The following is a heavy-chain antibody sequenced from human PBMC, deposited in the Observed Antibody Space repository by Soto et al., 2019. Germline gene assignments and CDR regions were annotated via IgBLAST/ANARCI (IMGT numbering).Heavy chain of an antibody. CDR1: GFTFSSYG. V-gene: IGHV3-33*06. J-gene: IGHJ4*02. CDR3: AKDKDY. CDR2: IWPDGSKE. Sequence: GGSLRLSCAASGFTFSSYGIHWVRQAPGKGLEWVAVIWPDGSKEYYGDPVKGRFTISRDNSKNTLYLQMNSLRAEDTAVYYCAKDKDYWGQGTLVTVSS.